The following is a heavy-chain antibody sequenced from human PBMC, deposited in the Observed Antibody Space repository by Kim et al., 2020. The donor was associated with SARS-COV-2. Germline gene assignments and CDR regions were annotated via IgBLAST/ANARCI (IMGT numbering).Heavy chain of an antibody. CDR3: ARDPLITMVRGVHFDY. CDR1: GFTFSSYS. V-gene: IGHV3-48*04. D-gene: IGHD3-10*01. Sequence: GGSLRLSCAASGFTFSSYSMNWVRQAPGKGLEWVSYISSSSSTIYYADSVKGRFTISRDNAKNSLYLQMNSLRAEDTAVYYCARDPLITMVRGVHFDYWGQGTLVTVSS. J-gene: IGHJ4*02. CDR2: ISSSSSTI.